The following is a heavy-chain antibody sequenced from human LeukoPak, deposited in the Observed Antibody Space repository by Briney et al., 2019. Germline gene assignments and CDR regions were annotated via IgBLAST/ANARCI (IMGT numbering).Heavy chain of an antibody. J-gene: IGHJ2*01. CDR2: ISAYSGDT. CDR3: ARCRASLRTPPYWYFDL. V-gene: IGHV1-18*01. Sequence: ASVKVSCKASGGTFSSYAISWVRQAPGQGLEWMGWISAYSGDTNYAQKVQGRVTMTTDTSTSTVYMELRSLRSDDTAVYYCARCRASLRTPPYWYFDLWGRGTLVTVSS. D-gene: IGHD5/OR15-5a*01. CDR1: GGTFSSYA.